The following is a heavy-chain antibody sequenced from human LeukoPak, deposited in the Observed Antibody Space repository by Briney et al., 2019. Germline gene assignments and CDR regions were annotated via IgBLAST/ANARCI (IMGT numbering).Heavy chain of an antibody. CDR3: ARGGSWCTNGVCYYYFDY. Sequence: GASVKVSCKASGYRFTNYGYSWVRQAPGQGLEWMGWISAYNGNTDYAQNLQSRVTMTTDASTSTAYMELRSLTSDDTAIYYCARGGSWCTNGVCYYYFDYWGQGTLVTVSS. V-gene: IGHV1-18*01. D-gene: IGHD2-8*01. CDR1: GYRFTNYG. CDR2: ISAYNGNT. J-gene: IGHJ4*02.